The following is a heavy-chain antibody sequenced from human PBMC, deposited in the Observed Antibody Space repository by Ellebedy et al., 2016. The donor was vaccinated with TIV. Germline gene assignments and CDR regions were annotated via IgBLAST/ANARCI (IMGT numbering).Heavy chain of an antibody. J-gene: IGHJ4*02. D-gene: IGHD1-26*01. CDR3: AKGGSYYYVKASFDY. Sequence: GGSLRLSXAASGFTFSSYAMSWVRQAPGKGLEWVSAISGSGGSTYYADSVKGRFTISRDNSKNTLYLQMNSLRAEDTAVYYCAKGGSYYYVKASFDYWGQGTLVTVSS. CDR2: ISGSGGST. V-gene: IGHV3-23*01. CDR1: GFTFSSYA.